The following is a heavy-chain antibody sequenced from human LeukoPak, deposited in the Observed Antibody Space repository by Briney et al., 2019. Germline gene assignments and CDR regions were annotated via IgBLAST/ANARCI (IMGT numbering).Heavy chain of an antibody. D-gene: IGHD6-13*01. CDR3: TRDVPPPRYSSSWDAYYYYGMDV. V-gene: IGHV3-49*04. J-gene: IGHJ6*02. CDR2: IRSKAYGGTT. CDR1: GFTFGDYA. Sequence: GGSLRLSCTASGFTFGDYAMSWVRQAPGKGLEWVGFIRSKAYGGTTEYAASVKGRFTISRDDSKSIAYLQMNSLKTEDTAVYYCTRDVPPPRYSSSWDAYYYYGMDVWGQGTTVTVSS.